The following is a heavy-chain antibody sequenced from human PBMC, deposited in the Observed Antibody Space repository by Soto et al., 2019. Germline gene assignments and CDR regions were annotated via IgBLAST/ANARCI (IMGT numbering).Heavy chain of an antibody. Sequence: EVQLVESGGGLVRPGGSLRLSCAASGFTFSYYWMHWVRQAPGKGLVWVSRIHSDGSSTTYADFVKGRFIISIDNARNTVVLQMNSVRVEDTAVYYCARGDRGAFDLWGQGTVVTVSS. J-gene: IGHJ3*01. CDR3: ARGDRGAFDL. V-gene: IGHV3-74*01. CDR2: IHSDGSST. CDR1: GFTFSYYW. D-gene: IGHD1-26*01.